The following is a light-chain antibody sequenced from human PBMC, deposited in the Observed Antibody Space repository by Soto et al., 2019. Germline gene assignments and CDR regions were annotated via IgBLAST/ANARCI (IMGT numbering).Light chain of an antibody. J-gene: IGKJ1*01. V-gene: IGKV1-5*03. Sequence: DIQMTQSPSTLSASVGARVTITCRASQSINSWLDWYQHKPGKAPKLLIYKASSLESGVPSRFSGSGYGTEFTLTISTLQPEDFASYYCLQYNSHSWTFGQETKVEMK. CDR2: KAS. CDR1: QSINSW. CDR3: LQYNSHSWT.